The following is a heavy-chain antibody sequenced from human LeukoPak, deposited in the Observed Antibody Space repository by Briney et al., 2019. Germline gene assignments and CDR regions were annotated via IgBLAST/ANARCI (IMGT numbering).Heavy chain of an antibody. D-gene: IGHD6-6*01. J-gene: IGHJ3*02. CDR1: GFTFSNFA. CDR3: AKDGEYSSSPGAFDI. CDR2: ISGSGGST. Sequence: GGSLRLSCTASGFTFSNFAMSWVRQAPGKGLEWVSAISGSGGSTYYADSVKGRFTISRDNSKNTLYLQMNSLRAEDTAVYYCAKDGEYSSSPGAFDIWGQGTMVTVSS. V-gene: IGHV3-23*01.